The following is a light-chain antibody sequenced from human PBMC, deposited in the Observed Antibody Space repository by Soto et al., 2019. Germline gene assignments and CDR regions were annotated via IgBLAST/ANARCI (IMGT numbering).Light chain of an antibody. CDR1: SSDVGGYNY. J-gene: IGLJ1*01. CDR3: AAWDDTVRNYV. V-gene: IGLV2-14*01. CDR2: EVS. Sequence: QSALTQPASVSGSPGQSITISCTGTSSDVGGYNYVSWYQQHPGKAPKLMIYEVSNRPSEVSNRFSGSKSGNTASLAISGLRSEDEAEYYCAAWDDTVRNYVFGTGTKLTVL.